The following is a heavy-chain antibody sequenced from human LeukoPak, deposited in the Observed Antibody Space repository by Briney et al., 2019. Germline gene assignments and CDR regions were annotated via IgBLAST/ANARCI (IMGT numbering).Heavy chain of an antibody. CDR1: GFTFSSYW. CDR2: IKEDGGEI. V-gene: IGHV3-7*03. Sequence: GGSLRLSCAASGFTFSSYWMSWVRQAPGKGLEWVANIKEDGGEIHFVDSMKGRFTISRDNAKNSLYLQMNSLRGDDTAVYYCARSGYSHSWDYWGQGTLVIVSS. CDR3: ARSGYSHSWDY. D-gene: IGHD1-26*01. J-gene: IGHJ4*02.